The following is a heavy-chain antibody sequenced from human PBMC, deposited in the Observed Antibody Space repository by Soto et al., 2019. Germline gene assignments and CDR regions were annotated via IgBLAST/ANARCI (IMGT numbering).Heavy chain of an antibody. V-gene: IGHV3-15*01. CDR3: ARDVSSSY. D-gene: IGHD6-13*01. CDR1: GFTVSNAW. CDR2: FKSKSDGATI. J-gene: IGHJ4*02. Sequence: PGGSLRLSCAVSGFTVSNAWMSWVRQAPGKGLEWVGRFKSKSDGATIDYATPVKGRFTISRDDSQNTLYLQMNSLKTEDTAVYYCARDVSSSYWGQGTLVTVSS.